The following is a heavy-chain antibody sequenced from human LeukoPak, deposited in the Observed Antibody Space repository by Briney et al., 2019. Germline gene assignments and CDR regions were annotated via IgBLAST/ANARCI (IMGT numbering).Heavy chain of an antibody. CDR1: GGTFSSYA. D-gene: IGHD5-12*01. CDR3: ARGSGYETRDAFDI. Sequence: SVKVSCKASGGTFSSYAISWVRQAPGQGLEWMGGIIPIFGTANYAQKFQGRVTITADKSTSTAYMKLSSLRSEDTAVYYCARGSGYETRDAFDIWGQGTMVTVSS. V-gene: IGHV1-69*06. CDR2: IIPIFGTA. J-gene: IGHJ3*02.